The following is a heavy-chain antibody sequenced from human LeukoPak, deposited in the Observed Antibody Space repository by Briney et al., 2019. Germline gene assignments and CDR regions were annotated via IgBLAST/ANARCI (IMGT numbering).Heavy chain of an antibody. CDR1: GGSFSGYY. D-gene: IGHD1-26*01. CDR3: ARGQGELRACDY. J-gene: IGHJ4*02. Sequence: SVTLSLTCAVYGGSFSGYYWSWIRQPPGKGLELIGEINHSGSTNYNPSLKSRVTISVDTSKNQFSLKLSSVTAADTAVYYCARGQGELRACDYWGQGTLVTVSS. V-gene: IGHV4-34*01. CDR2: INHSGST.